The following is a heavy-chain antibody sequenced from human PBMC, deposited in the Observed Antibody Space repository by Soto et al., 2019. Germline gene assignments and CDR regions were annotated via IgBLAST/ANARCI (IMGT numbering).Heavy chain of an antibody. CDR1: GGSISSGGYS. J-gene: IGHJ4*02. D-gene: IGHD4-4*01. V-gene: IGHV4-30-2*01. Sequence: SETLSLTCAVSGGSISSGGYSWSWIRQPPGKGLEWIGYIYHSGSTYYNTSLKSRVTISVDRSKNQFSLKLSSVTAADTAVYYCARGMTTVTILDYWGQGTLVTVSS. CDR2: IYHSGST. CDR3: ARGMTTVTILDY.